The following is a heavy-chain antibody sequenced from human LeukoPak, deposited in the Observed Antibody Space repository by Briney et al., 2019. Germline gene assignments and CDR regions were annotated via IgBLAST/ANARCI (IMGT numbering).Heavy chain of an antibody. D-gene: IGHD6-19*01. Sequence: ASVKVSCKASGYTFTSYYMHWVRQAPGQGLEWMGIINPSGGSTSYAQKFQGRVTMTRDTSTSTVYMELSSLRSEDTAVYYCARGGSGWCDYYYYYMDVWGKGTTVTVSS. CDR3: ARGGSGWCDYYYYYMDV. V-gene: IGHV1-46*01. CDR2: INPSGGST. J-gene: IGHJ6*03. CDR1: GYTFTSYY.